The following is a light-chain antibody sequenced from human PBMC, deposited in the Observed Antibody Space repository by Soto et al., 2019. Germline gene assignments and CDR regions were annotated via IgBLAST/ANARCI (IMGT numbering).Light chain of an antibody. CDR2: EVS. CDR3: SSYTSSSTWL. CDR1: SSDVGAYNY. V-gene: IGLV2-14*03. J-gene: IGLJ3*02. Sequence: QSALTQPASVSGSPGQSITISWTGTSSDVGAYNYVSWYQQHPGKAPKLMIYEVSNRPSGVSNRFSGSKSANTASLTISGLQAGDEADYYCSSYTSSSTWLFGGGTKLTVL.